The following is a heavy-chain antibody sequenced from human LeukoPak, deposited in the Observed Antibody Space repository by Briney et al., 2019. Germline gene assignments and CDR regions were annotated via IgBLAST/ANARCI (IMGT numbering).Heavy chain of an antibody. J-gene: IGHJ4*02. D-gene: IGHD5-12*01. CDR2: IIPIFGTA. CDR3: ATKNPYSGYDWSYFDY. Sequence: ASVKVSCKASGYTFTGYYMHWVRQAPGQGLEWMGGIIPIFGTANYAQKFQGRVTITTDESTSTAYMELSSLRSEDTAVYYCATKNPYSGYDWSYFDYWGQGTLVTVSS. CDR1: GYTFTGYY. V-gene: IGHV1-69*05.